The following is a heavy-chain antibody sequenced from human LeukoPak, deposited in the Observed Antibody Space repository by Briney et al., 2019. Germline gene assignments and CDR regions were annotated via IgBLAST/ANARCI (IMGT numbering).Heavy chain of an antibody. CDR1: GYTFTNYD. Sequence: ASVKVSCKASGYTFTNYDINWVRQATGQGLEWMGWMNPNSGNTGYVQKFQGRVTMTRDTSQSTAYMELSSLRSEDTAVYYCARNPAHTGWFDPWGQGTLVTVSS. CDR2: MNPNSGNT. CDR3: ARNPAHTGWFDP. V-gene: IGHV1-8*01. J-gene: IGHJ5*02. D-gene: IGHD4-17*01.